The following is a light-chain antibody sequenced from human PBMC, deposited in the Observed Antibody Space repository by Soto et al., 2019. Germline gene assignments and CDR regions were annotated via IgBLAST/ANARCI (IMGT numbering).Light chain of an antibody. V-gene: IGKV3-20*01. J-gene: IGKJ4*01. CDR3: QQYGSSPLT. Sequence: EIVLMQSPGTLSLSPGERAILSCRASETISSNSLAWYQQKPGQAPRLLIYGSSSRATGIPDRFSGSGSGTEFSVTISRLEPEDFAEYYCQQYGSSPLTFGGGTKVDIK. CDR2: GSS. CDR1: ETISSNS.